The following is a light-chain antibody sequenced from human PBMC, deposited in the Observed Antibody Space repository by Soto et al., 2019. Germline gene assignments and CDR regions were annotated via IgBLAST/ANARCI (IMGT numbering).Light chain of an antibody. V-gene: IGKV1-5*01. J-gene: IGKJ1*01. CDR2: DAS. CDR3: LQYSSHSWT. CDR1: QNIRSR. Sequence: DFPMTQSPSTLSASLGDRVTITCRASQNIRSRLAWFQQKPGKAPELLIFDASNLKSGVSSRFSGSGSGTEFTLTISRLQPDGVATYYCLQYSSHSWTFGQGTKVDI.